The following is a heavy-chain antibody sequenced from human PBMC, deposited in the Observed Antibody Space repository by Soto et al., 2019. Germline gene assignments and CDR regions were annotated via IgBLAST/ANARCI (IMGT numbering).Heavy chain of an antibody. CDR2: ISCSSSYI. CDR3: ARDPYYYDTSGYYY. CDR1: GFTFSSYS. Sequence: GGSLRLSCAASGFTFSSYSMHWVRQAPGKGLEWVSSISCSSSYIYYADSVKGRFTISRDNAKNSLYLQMNSLRAEDTAVYYCARDPYYYDTSGYYYWGQGTLVTVSS. D-gene: IGHD3-22*01. J-gene: IGHJ4*02. V-gene: IGHV3-21*01.